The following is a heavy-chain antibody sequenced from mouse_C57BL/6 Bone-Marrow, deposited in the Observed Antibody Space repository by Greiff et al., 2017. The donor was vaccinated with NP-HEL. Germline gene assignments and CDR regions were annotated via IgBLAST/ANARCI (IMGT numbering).Heavy chain of an antibody. D-gene: IGHD1-1*01. CDR2: INPNNGGT. CDR3: ARSLFTTVVAHWYFDV. CDR1: GYTFTDYN. Sequence: EVKLVESGPELVKPGASVKIPCKASGYTFTDYNMDWVKQSHGKSLEWIGDINPNNGGTIYNQKFKGKATLTVDKSSSTAYMELRSLTSEDTAVYYCARSLFTTVVAHWYFDVWGTGTTVTVSS. V-gene: IGHV1-18*01. J-gene: IGHJ1*03.